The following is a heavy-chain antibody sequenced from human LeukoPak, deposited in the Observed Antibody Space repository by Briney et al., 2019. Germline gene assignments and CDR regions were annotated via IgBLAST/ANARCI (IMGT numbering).Heavy chain of an antibody. D-gene: IGHD3-22*01. CDR2: IWYDGSNK. CDR3: ARGPDYYDSSGYYGDY. J-gene: IGHJ4*02. CDR1: GFTFSSYG. Sequence: GGSLRLSCAASGFTFSSYGMHWVRQAPGKGLEWVAVIWYDGSNKYYADSVRGRFTISRDNSKNTLYLQMNSLRAEDTAVYYCARGPDYYDSSGYYGDYWGQGTLVTVSS. V-gene: IGHV3-33*01.